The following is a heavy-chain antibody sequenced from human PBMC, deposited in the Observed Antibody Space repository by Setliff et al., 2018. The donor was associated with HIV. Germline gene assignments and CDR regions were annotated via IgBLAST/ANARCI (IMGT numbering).Heavy chain of an antibody. CDR3: ARASAERSSVRGLGIALDM. CDR1: GGSISSGGYY. J-gene: IGHJ3*02. V-gene: IGHV4-31*01. Sequence: PSETLSLTCTVSGGSISSGGYYWNWIRQHPGKGLEWIGYIFYSGSTYYKPSLKSPVTMSVDTSKNQFSLTLTSVTAADTTVYYCARASAERSSVRGLGIALDMWGQGTMVTVSS. D-gene: IGHD3-10*01. CDR2: IFYSGST.